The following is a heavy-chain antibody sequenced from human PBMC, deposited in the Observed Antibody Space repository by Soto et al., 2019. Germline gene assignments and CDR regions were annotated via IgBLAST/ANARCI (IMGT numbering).Heavy chain of an antibody. Sequence: QGQLVQSGAELKKPGASVNISCTASGFTFSDNLINWVRQVPGQGLEWMGWLNPDTGNTRYSETFQGRVTISRHPSASIAALELSGLENEDTALYCCASAIQSVGPRANDAFDVWGEGTMITVSS. CDR2: LNPDTGNT. CDR1: GFTFSDNL. V-gene: IGHV1-3*01. J-gene: IGHJ3*01. CDR3: ASAIQSVGPRANDAFDV.